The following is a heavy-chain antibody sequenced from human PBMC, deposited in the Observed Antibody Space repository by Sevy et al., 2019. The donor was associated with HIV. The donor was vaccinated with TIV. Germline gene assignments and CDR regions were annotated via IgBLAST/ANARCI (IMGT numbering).Heavy chain of an antibody. V-gene: IGHV3-53*01. CDR2: IYSGGST. D-gene: IGHD2-2*01. CDR1: GFTVSSNY. J-gene: IGHJ6*02. CDR3: ARVSCSSTSCHPNYYYGMDV. Sequence: GGSLRLSCAASGFTVSSNYMSWVRQAPGKGLEWVSVIYSGGSTYYADSVKGRFSISRDNSKNTLYLQMNSLRAEDTAAYYCARVSCSSTSCHPNYYYGMDVWGQGTTVTVSS.